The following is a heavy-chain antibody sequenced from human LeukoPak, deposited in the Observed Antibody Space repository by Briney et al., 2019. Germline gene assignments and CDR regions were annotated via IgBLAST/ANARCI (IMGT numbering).Heavy chain of an antibody. CDR2: ISAYNGNT. J-gene: IGHJ4*02. D-gene: IGHD6-6*01. CDR3: ARDLSIAAPLPDY. CDR1: GYTFTSYG. V-gene: IGHV1-18*01. Sequence: ASVRVSCTASGYTFTSYGISWVRQAPGQGLEWMGWISAYNGNTNSAQKPQGRVTMTTDTSTSTAYMELRSLRSDDTAVYYCARDLSIAAPLPDYWGQGTLVTVSS.